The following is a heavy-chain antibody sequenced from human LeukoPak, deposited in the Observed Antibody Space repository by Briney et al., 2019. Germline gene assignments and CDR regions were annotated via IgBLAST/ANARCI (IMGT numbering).Heavy chain of an antibody. CDR2: IYYSGST. J-gene: IGHJ3*02. CDR3: ASIAVSDADAFDI. D-gene: IGHD6-19*01. CDR1: GGSISSYY. V-gene: IGHV4-59*01. Sequence: SETLSLTCTVSGGSISSYYWSWIRQPPGKGLEWIGYIYYSGSTNYDPSLESRVTISVDTSKNQFPLKLSSVTAADTAVYYCASIAVSDADAFDIWGQGTMVTVSS.